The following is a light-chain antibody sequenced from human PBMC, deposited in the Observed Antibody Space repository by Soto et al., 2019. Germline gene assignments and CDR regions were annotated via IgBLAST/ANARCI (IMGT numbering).Light chain of an antibody. V-gene: IGLV4-60*02. CDR1: SGHSSYI. CDR3: ETWDSNTHTV. CDR2: LEGSGSY. Sequence: QSVLTQSSSASASLGPSVKLTCTRSSGHSSYIIAWHQQQPGKAPRYLMKLEGSGSYNKGSGVPDRFSGSSSGADRYLTISNLQFEDEADYYCETWDSNTHTVFGGGTKLTVL. J-gene: IGLJ3*02.